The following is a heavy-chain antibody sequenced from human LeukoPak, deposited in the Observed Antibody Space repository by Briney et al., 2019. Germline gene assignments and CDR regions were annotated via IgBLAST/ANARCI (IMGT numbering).Heavy chain of an antibody. J-gene: IGHJ6*03. CDR3: ARGPLGYCSGGSCYSAYYYYMDV. V-gene: IGHV3-21*01. Sequence: GGSLRLSCAASGFTFSSYSMNWVRQAPGKGLEWVSSISSSSSYIYYADSVKGRFTISRDNAKNSLYLQMNSLRAEDTAVYYCARGPLGYCSGGSCYSAYYYYMDVWGKGTTVTISS. D-gene: IGHD2-15*01. CDR2: ISSSSSYI. CDR1: GFTFSSYS.